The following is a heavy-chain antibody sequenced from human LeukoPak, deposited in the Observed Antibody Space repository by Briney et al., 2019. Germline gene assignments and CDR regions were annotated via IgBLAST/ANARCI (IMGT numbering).Heavy chain of an antibody. CDR1: GGSFSGYY. Sequence: SETLSLTCAVYGGSFSGYYWSWIRQPPGKGLEWIGEIKHSGSTTSNPSLKSRVTISVDTSKNQFSLKLSAVTAADTAVYYCATAALDYWGQGTLVTVSS. V-gene: IGHV4-34*01. J-gene: IGHJ4*02. CDR3: ATAALDY. CDR2: IKHSGST.